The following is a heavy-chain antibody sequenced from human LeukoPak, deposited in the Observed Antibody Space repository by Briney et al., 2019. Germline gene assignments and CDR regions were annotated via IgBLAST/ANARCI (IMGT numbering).Heavy chain of an antibody. D-gene: IGHD1-26*01. J-gene: IGHJ5*02. Sequence: GGSLRLSCAASGFXVSSNYISWVRQAPGKGLEWVSVIYSGGNTYYADAVKGRFSISSDNSKNTLYLQMNSLRAEDTAVYYCAKTIVGVTNWFDPWGQGTLVTVSS. CDR3: AKTIVGVTNWFDP. CDR1: GFXVSSNY. CDR2: IYSGGNT. V-gene: IGHV3-53*01.